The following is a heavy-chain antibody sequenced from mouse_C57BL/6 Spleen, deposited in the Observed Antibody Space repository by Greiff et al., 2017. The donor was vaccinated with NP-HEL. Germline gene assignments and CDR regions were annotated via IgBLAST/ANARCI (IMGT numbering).Heavy chain of an antibody. J-gene: IGHJ4*01. Sequence: EVQRVESGGGLVKPGGSLKLSCAASGFTFSSYAMSWVRQTPEQGLEWVATISDGGSYTYYTDNVKGRFTISRDNAKNNLYLQRSHLKSEDTAMYYCARDRYYYAMDYWGQGTSVTVSS. CDR3: ARDRYYYAMDY. V-gene: IGHV5-4*01. CDR2: ISDGGSYT. CDR1: GFTFSSYA.